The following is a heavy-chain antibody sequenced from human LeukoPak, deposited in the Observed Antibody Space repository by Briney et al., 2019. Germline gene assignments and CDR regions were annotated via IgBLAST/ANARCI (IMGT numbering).Heavy chain of an antibody. D-gene: IGHD2-2*01. V-gene: IGHV3-21*01. CDR2: ISSSSSYI. CDR1: EFTFSNYK. Sequence: KAGGSLRLSCAASEFTFSNYKMNWVRQAPGKGLEWVSSISSSSSYIYYADSVKGRFTISRDNAKNSLYLQMNSLRAEDTAVYYCARVVVVPATSDYWGQGTLVTVSS. J-gene: IGHJ4*02. CDR3: ARVVVVPATSDY.